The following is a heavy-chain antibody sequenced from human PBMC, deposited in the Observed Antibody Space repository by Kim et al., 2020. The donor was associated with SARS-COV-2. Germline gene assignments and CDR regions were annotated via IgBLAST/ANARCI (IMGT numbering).Heavy chain of an antibody. J-gene: IGHJ6*02. CDR3: AREVAAAGKASYYYYGMDV. CDR2: INPSGGST. D-gene: IGHD6-13*01. CDR1: GYTFTSYY. V-gene: IGHV1-46*01. Sequence: ASVKVSCKASGYTFTSYYMHWVRQAPGQGLEWMGIINPSGGSTSYAQKFQGRVTMTRDTSTSTVYMELSSLRSEDTAVYYCAREVAAAGKASYYYYGMDVWGQGTTVTVSS.